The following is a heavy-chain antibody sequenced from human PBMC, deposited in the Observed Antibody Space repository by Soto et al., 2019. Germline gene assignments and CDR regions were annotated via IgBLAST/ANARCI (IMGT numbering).Heavy chain of an antibody. Sequence: QVQLVESGGGVVQPGRSLRLSCAASGFTFSSYGMHWVRQAPGTGLEWVAVIWYDGSNKYYADSVPGRFTISRDNSKNTLYLQMKSLRAEDTAVYYCASDLRVYWSFEHWGRGTLVTVSS. J-gene: IGHJ2*01. V-gene: IGHV3-33*01. CDR1: GFTFSSYG. CDR2: IWYDGSNK. CDR3: ASDLRVYWSFEH.